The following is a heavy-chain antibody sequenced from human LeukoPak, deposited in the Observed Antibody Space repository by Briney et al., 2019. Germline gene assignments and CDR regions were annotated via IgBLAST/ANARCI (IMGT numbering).Heavy chain of an antibody. V-gene: IGHV3-23*01. CDR1: GFSFSNYA. CDR3: AKDRGGGTGATYAFDI. D-gene: IGHD1-1*01. CDR2: ISAGGGST. J-gene: IGHJ3*02. Sequence: GGSLRLSCAASGFSFSNYAMSWVRQAPGKGLEWVSEISAGGGSTYYADSVKGRFTISRDNSQNTLYLQMKNLRAEDAAVYNCAKDRGGGTGATYAFDIGGSGKMVTVPS.